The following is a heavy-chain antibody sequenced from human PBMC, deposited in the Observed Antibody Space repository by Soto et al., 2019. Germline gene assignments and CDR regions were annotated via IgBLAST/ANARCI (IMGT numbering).Heavy chain of an antibody. CDR3: SKAPCGSGYCCFDD. CDR2: ISYDGSSK. Sequence: GGSLRLSCAASGFTFSSYGMHWVRQAPGKGLEWVAVISYDGSSKYYADSVKGRFTISRDNSKNTLYLQMNSLRAEDTALYYCSKAPCGSGYCCFDDWGQGTLVTVSS. J-gene: IGHJ4*02. CDR1: GFTFSSYG. V-gene: IGHV3-30*18. D-gene: IGHD3-22*01.